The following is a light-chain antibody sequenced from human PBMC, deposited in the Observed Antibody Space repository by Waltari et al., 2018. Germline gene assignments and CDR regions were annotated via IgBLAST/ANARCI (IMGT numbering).Light chain of an antibody. CDR2: DAS. CDR3: QQYNNWLYT. Sequence: ERVMTQSPATLSVSPGETATLSCRASQSASTNLASYQQKAGQAPRLLIYDASIRATGVPARFSGSGAGTEFTLTITGLQSEDFAVYYCQQYNNWLYTFGQGTKLEIK. V-gene: IGKV3-15*01. J-gene: IGKJ2*01. CDR1: QSASTN.